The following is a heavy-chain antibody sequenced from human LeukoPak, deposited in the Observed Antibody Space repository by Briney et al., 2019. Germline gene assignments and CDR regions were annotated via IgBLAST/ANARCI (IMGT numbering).Heavy chain of an antibody. CDR3: ARGPASVPTAAALDY. Sequence: ASVKVSCKASGYTFISYGISWVRQAPGQGLEWMGWISAYNGNTNYAQKLQGRVTMTTDTSTSTAYMELRSLRSDDTAVYYCARGPASVPTAAALDYWGQGTLVTVSS. J-gene: IGHJ4*02. CDR2: ISAYNGNT. V-gene: IGHV1-18*04. D-gene: IGHD6-13*01. CDR1: GYTFISYG.